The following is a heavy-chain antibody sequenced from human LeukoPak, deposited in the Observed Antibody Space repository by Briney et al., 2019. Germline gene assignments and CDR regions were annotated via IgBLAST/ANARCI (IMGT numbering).Heavy chain of an antibody. CDR1: GFTFTSYG. Sequence: GRSQRLSCAASGFTFTSYGMHWVRQGPGKGLEWVAAIWSDGSKKIYADSVRGRFTISRDDSKNTLYLQMNSLRVEDTAVYYCARHVEEKGMDVWGQGTAVTVSS. V-gene: IGHV3-33*01. J-gene: IGHJ6*02. D-gene: IGHD5-24*01. CDR2: IWSDGSKK. CDR3: ARHVEEKGMDV.